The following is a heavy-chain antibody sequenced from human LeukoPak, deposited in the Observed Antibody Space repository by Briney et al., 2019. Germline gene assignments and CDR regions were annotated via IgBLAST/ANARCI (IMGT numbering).Heavy chain of an antibody. CDR2: ISGSGGST. CDR1: GFTFSSYA. D-gene: IGHD2-2*01. J-gene: IGHJ4*02. V-gene: IGHV3-23*01. CDR3: ATDCSSTSCFDY. Sequence: GGSLRLSCAASGFTFSSYAMSWVRQAPGKGLEWVSAISGSGGSTYYADSVKGRFTISRDNSKNKLYMQMNSLRAEDTAVYYCATDCSSTSCFDYWGQGTLVTVSS.